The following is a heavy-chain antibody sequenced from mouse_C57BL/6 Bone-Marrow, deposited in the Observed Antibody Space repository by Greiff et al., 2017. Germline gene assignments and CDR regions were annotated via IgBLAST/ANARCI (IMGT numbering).Heavy chain of an antibody. Sequence: QVQLQQPGAELVKPGASVKLSCKASGYTFTSYWMHWVKQRPGRGLEWIGRIDPNSGGTKYNEKFKSKATLTADKSSSTAYMELRSLTSEDSAVYYCTRYDYADYYAMDYWGQGTSVTVSS. J-gene: IGHJ4*01. CDR3: TRYDYADYYAMDY. D-gene: IGHD2-4*01. CDR1: GYTFTSYW. V-gene: IGHV1-62-3*01. CDR2: IDPNSGGT.